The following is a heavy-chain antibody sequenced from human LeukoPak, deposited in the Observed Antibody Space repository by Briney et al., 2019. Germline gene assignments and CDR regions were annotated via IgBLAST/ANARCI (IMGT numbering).Heavy chain of an antibody. CDR3: ARDPGRGFDC. Sequence: GGSLRLSCAASGFSFSSYWMTWVRQVPGKGLEWVDKIKEDGSERKYVDSVKGRFTISRDNAKNSLFLQMSSLRAVDTAVYYCARDPGRGFDCWGQGTLVTVSS. V-gene: IGHV3-7*01. J-gene: IGHJ4*02. CDR2: IKEDGSER. CDR1: GFSFSSYW.